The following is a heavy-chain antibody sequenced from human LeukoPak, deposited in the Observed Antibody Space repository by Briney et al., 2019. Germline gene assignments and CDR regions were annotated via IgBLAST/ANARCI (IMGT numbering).Heavy chain of an antibody. CDR1: GFNISDFW. CDR2: IKEDGTEE. V-gene: IGHV3-7*01. D-gene: IGHD3-16*01. J-gene: IGHJ4*02. CDR3: VRESRPGGAMGLYHNFDY. Sequence: GGSLRLSCAASGFNISDFWMTWVRQAPGKGLEWVANIKEDGTEEHLVDSVKGRFTISRDNTKNLLYLQMNSLRGGDTATYYCVRESRPGGAMGLYHNFDYWGQGTLVAVSS.